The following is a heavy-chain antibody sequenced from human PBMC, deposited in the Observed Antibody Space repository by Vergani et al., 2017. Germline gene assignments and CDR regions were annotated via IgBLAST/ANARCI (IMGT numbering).Heavy chain of an antibody. CDR2: INTGNGNT. CDR3: AGETRLGELSPFDY. Sequence: QVQLVQSGAEVKKPGASVKVSCKASGYTFTSYAMHWVRQAPGQRLEWMGWINTGNGNTKYSQKFQGRVTITRDTSASTAYMELSSLRSEDTAVYYCAGETRLGELSPFDYWGQGTLVTVSS. V-gene: IGHV1-3*04. D-gene: IGHD3-16*02. CDR1: GYTFTSYA. J-gene: IGHJ4*02.